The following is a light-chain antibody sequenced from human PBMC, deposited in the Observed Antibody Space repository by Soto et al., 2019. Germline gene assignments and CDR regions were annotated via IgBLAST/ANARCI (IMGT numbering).Light chain of an antibody. J-gene: IGKJ1*01. V-gene: IGKV3-15*01. CDR3: QQYNIWPLWK. Sequence: EIVMTQSPATLAVSPGDIATLSWSASESVTSSLAWYQQKPGQPPRLLIYAASTRATDVPARFSGGGSETEFTLTISSLQSEDFAVYFCQQYNIWPLWKFGQGTKVDIK. CDR2: AAS. CDR1: ESVTSS.